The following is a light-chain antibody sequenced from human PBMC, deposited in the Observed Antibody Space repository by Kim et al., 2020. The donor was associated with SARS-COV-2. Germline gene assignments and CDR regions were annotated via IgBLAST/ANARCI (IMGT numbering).Light chain of an antibody. J-gene: IGLJ2*01. V-gene: IGLV2-23*02. CDR1: SSDVGSYTL. CDR3: CSYAGSSTFV. CDR2: EVS. Sequence: TSSDVGSYTLVSGYQQHPCKAPKLVIYEVSKRPSGVSNRFYGSKSGNTASLTISGLQAEGEADYYCCSYAGSSTFVFGGGTQLTVL.